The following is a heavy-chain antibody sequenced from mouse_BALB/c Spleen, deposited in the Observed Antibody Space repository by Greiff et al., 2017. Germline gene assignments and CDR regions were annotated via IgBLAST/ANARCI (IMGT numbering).Heavy chain of an antibody. CDR3: ARDYGSSYGGFAY. Sequence: VQLVESGAELVRPGSSVKISCKASGYAFSSYWMNWVKQRPGQGLEWIGQIYPGDGDTNYNGKFKGKATLTADKSSSTAYMQLSSLTSEDSAVYFCARDYGSSYGGFAYWGQGTLVTVSA. V-gene: IGHV1-80*01. J-gene: IGHJ3*01. D-gene: IGHD1-1*01. CDR2: IYPGDGDT. CDR1: GYAFSSYW.